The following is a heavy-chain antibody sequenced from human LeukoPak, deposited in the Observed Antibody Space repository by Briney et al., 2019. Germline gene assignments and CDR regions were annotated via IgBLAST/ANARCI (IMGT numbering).Heavy chain of an antibody. D-gene: IGHD6-13*01. CDR2: IISSSWHT. V-gene: IGHV3-11*03. CDR1: GIPFSDYY. CDR3: AAGTAANF. Sequence: GGFLRLSCVVSGIPFSDYYMNWIRKAPGKGLEWISYIISSSWHTDYADSVKGRFTISRDNAKSALYLQMHSLRLEDTAVYYCAAGTAANFRGQGTLVTVSS. J-gene: IGHJ4*02.